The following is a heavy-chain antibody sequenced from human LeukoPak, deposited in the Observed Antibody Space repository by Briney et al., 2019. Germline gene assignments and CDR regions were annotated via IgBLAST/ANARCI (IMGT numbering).Heavy chain of an antibody. D-gene: IGHD3-22*01. CDR3: AKGYYYDSSGYSLYYFDY. CDR2: ISGSGGST. Sequence: PGGSLRLSCAASGFTFSSYVMSWVRQAPGKGLGWVSAISGSGGSTYYADSVKGRFTISRDNSKNTLYLQMNNLRAEDTAVYYCAKGYYYDSSGYSLYYFDYWGQGTLVTVSS. V-gene: IGHV3-23*01. J-gene: IGHJ4*02. CDR1: GFTFSSYV.